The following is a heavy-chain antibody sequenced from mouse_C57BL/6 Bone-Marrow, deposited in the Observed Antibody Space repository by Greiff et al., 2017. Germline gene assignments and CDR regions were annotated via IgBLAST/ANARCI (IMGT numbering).Heavy chain of an antibody. V-gene: IGHV1-64*01. J-gene: IGHJ1*03. D-gene: IGHD4-1*01. CDR3: ARRTGGWYFDV. Sequence: QVQLQQPGAELVKPGASVKLSCKASGYTFTSYWMHWVKQRPGQGLEWIGMIHPNSGSTNYNEKFKSKATLTVDKSSSTAYMQLSSLTSEDSAVYYCARRTGGWYFDVWGTGNTVPVSS. CDR1: GYTFTSYW. CDR2: IHPNSGST.